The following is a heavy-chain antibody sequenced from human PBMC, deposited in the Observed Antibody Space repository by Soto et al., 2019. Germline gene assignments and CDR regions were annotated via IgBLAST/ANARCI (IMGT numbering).Heavy chain of an antibody. J-gene: IGHJ6*02. V-gene: IGHV1-18*01. CDR2: ISGYNGNT. CDR1: GYMFTSYG. Sequence: ASVKVSCKASGYMFTSYGVTWVRQAPGQGLEWMGWISGYNGNTNYSQKFQGRVTMTTDTSTSTAYMELRSLRSDDTAVYYCARDVPVVRGVGRDDNDYYYYGMDVWGQGTPVTVSS. D-gene: IGHD3-10*01. CDR3: ARDVPVVRGVGRDDNDYYYYGMDV.